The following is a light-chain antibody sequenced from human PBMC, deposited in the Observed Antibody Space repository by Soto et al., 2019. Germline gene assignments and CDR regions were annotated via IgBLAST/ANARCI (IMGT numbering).Light chain of an antibody. CDR3: QQRSNWSWT. V-gene: IGKV3-11*01. CDR1: QNVDSNY. J-gene: IGKJ1*01. CDR2: DAS. Sequence: EIVLTQSPGTLSLSPGERATLSCRASQNVDSNYLAWYQQKPGQAPRLLIYDASNRATGIPARFSGSGSGTDFTLTISSLEPEDFAVYYCQQRSNWSWTFGQGTKVDIK.